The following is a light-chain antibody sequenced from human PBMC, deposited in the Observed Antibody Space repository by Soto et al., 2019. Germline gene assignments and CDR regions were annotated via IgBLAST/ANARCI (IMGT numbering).Light chain of an antibody. CDR1: QDINNY. J-gene: IGKJ1*01. CDR3: QQYDNLPPTWT. V-gene: IGKV1-33*01. Sequence: DIQMTQSRSSLSASVGDRVTITCQASQDINNYLNWYQQKPGKAPKLLIYDASNLETGVPSRFSGSGSGTDFTFTISSLQPEDIATYYCQQYDNLPPTWTFGQGTKVDIK. CDR2: DAS.